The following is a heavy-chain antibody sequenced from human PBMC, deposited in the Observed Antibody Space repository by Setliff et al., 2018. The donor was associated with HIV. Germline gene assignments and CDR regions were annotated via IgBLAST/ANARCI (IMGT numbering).Heavy chain of an antibody. Sequence: ASVKVSCKASGYTFSTYGISWVRQAPGQGLEWMGWISAYNGNTNYAQKPQGRVTVTTDTSTSTAYMELRSLRSDDTAVYYCARDRGVYCISSSCYSPVDAFDIWGQGTMVTVSS. CDR2: ISAYNGNT. V-gene: IGHV1-18*01. J-gene: IGHJ3*02. CDR1: GYTFSTYG. D-gene: IGHD2-2*01. CDR3: ARDRGVYCISSSCYSPVDAFDI.